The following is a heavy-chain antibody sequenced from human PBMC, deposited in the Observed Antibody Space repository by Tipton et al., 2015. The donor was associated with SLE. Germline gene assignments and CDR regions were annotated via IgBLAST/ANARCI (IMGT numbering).Heavy chain of an antibody. CDR3: AREGYSSGWDGDFDY. J-gene: IGHJ4*02. Sequence: TLSLTCAVYGGPFSGYQWIWIRQPPGKGLTWIGDINHGGSTNYNPSLESRLTISVDTSKKQFSLRLRSVTAADTAVYYCAREGYSSGWDGDFDYWGQGTLVTVSS. V-gene: IGHV4-34*01. D-gene: IGHD6-19*01. CDR1: GGPFSGYQ. CDR2: INHGGST.